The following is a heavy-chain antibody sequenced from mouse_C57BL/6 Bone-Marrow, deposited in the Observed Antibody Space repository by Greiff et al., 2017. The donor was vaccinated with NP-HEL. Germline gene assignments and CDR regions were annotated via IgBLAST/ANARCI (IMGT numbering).Heavy chain of an antibody. CDR2: ISDGGSYT. D-gene: IGHD1-1*01. Sequence: EVQLVESGGGLVKPGGSLKLSCAASGFTFSSYAMSWVRQTPEKRLEWVATISDGGSYTYYPDNVKGRFTISRDNAKNNLYLQMSHLKSEDTAMYYCARDIYYYGSGYFDVWGTGTTVTVSS. J-gene: IGHJ1*03. CDR1: GFTFSSYA. V-gene: IGHV5-4*01. CDR3: ARDIYYYGSGYFDV.